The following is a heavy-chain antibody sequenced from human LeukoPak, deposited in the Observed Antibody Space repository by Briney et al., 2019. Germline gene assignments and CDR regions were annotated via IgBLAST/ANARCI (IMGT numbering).Heavy chain of an antibody. J-gene: IGHJ4*02. Sequence: SGPVLVKPTETLTLTCTVSGFSLRNARMGVSWIRQPPGKALEWLAHIFSNDEKSYTTSLKSRLTISKDTFKSQVVLTMTNVDPVDTATYYCARMPYYDFWSGYGYYFDYWGQGTLVTVSS. CDR3: ARMPYYDFWSGYGYYFDY. V-gene: IGHV2-26*01. CDR1: GFSLRNARMG. D-gene: IGHD3-3*01. CDR2: IFSNDEK.